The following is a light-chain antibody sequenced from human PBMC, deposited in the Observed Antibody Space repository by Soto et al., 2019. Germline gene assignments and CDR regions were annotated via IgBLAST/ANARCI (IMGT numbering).Light chain of an antibody. CDR2: DDN. Sequence: QPVLTQPPSVSAAPGHKVTISCSRSSSNIGGNSVSWYPQLPGTAPKLLIYDDNKRPSGIPDRFSGSKSGTSATLGITGFQTGDEADYYCGSWDSSLSAYVFGTGTKVTVL. CDR3: GSWDSSLSAYV. CDR1: SSNIGGNS. V-gene: IGLV1-51*01. J-gene: IGLJ1*01.